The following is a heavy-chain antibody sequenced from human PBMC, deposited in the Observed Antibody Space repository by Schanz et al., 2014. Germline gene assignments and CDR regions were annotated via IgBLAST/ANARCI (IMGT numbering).Heavy chain of an antibody. CDR2: ISYNGSNK. CDR1: GFTFSSHA. V-gene: IGHV3-30*01. D-gene: IGHD3-9*01. J-gene: IGHJ6*01. Sequence: AASGFTFSSHAMYWVRQAPGKGREWGATISYNGSNKYHADSMKGRFTISRDNSKYTLYLQMNILRYEDTAVFYRARVPHTLLRYSSSGQAFDWSCKRRINDV. CDR3: ARVPHTLLRYSSSGQAFDWSCKRRINDV.